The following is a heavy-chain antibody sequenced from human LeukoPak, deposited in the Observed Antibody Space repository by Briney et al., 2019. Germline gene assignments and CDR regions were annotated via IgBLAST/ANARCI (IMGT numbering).Heavy chain of an antibody. CDR2: IDSNGRTI. J-gene: IGHJ4*02. CDR3: AREDVYFGYFDY. Sequence: GGSLRLSCAAFGFTFSSYWMHWVRQAPGKGLVWVSRIDSNGRTINYADSVKGRFTISRDNANSTLYLQMNSLRAEDSAVYYCAREDVYFGYFDYWGQGTLVTVSS. CDR1: GFTFSSYW. V-gene: IGHV3-74*01. D-gene: IGHD3-10*01.